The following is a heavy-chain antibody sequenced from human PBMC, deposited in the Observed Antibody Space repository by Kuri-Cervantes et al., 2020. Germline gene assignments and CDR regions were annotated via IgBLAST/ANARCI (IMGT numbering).Heavy chain of an antibody. D-gene: IGHD3-3*01. Sequence: AESLTPSCAVSGFTFSSYSTNWVRQAQRKGVEWVSSIIGSSYIYYADSVKGRFTISRDNAKNSLYLKMNSLRAEDTAVYYCARRKGISNYYYYGMDVWGQGTTVTVSS. CDR1: GFTFSSYS. CDR2: IIGSSYI. V-gene: IGHV3-21*01. CDR3: ARRKGISNYYYYGMDV. J-gene: IGHJ6*02.